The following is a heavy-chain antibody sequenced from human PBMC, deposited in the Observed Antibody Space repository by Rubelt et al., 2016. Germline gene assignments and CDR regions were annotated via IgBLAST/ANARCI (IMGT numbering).Heavy chain of an antibody. Sequence: VQLLESGGGLVQPGGSLRLSCAASGFTFSSYAMSWIRQPPGKGLEWIGEINHSGSTNYNPSLKSRVTISVDTSKNQSSLKLTSVTAADTAVYYCASSWYRFDYWGQGTRVTVSS. J-gene: IGHJ4*02. D-gene: IGHD6-13*01. CDR1: GFTFSSYA. CDR3: ASSWYRFDY. V-gene: IGHV4-34*01. CDR2: INHSGST.